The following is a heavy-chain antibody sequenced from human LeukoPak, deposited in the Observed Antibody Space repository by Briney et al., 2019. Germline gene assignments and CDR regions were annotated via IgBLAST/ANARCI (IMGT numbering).Heavy chain of an antibody. CDR3: ARGSTPTTDDYSNYLEDYYFDY. D-gene: IGHD4-11*01. Sequence: ASVKVSCKASGGTFSSYAISWVRQAPGQGLEWMGGIIPIFGTANYAQKFQGRVTITTDESTSTAYMELSSLRSEDTAVYYCARGSTPTTDDYSNYLEDYYFDYWGQGTLVTVSS. CDR1: GGTFSSYA. V-gene: IGHV1-69*05. CDR2: IIPIFGTA. J-gene: IGHJ4*02.